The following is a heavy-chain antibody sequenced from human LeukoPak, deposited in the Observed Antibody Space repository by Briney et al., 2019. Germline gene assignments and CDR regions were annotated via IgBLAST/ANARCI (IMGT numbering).Heavy chain of an antibody. D-gene: IGHD5-18*01. V-gene: IGHV1-69*04. CDR2: IIPILGIA. Sequence: SVEVSCKASGGTFSSYAISWVRQAPGQGLEWMGRIIPILGIANYAQKFQGRVTITADKSTSTAYMELSSLRSEDTAVYYCAATIVDTAMAHFDAFDIWGQGTMVTVSS. CDR1: GGTFSSYA. J-gene: IGHJ3*02. CDR3: AATIVDTAMAHFDAFDI.